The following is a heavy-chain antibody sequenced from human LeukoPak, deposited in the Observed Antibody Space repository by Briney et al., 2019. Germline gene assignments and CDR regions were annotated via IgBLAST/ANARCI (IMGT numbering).Heavy chain of an antibody. J-gene: IGHJ4*02. Sequence: GGSLRLSCAASGFTFSSYSMTWVRQAPGKGLEWVSSISSSSSYIYYADSVKGRFTISRDNAKNSLYLQVNSLRAEDTAVYYCARDRGRYYDSRGFYWGYYFDSWGQGILVTVST. CDR2: ISSSSSYI. CDR1: GFTFSSYS. CDR3: ARDRGRYYDSRGFYWGYYFDS. D-gene: IGHD3-22*01. V-gene: IGHV3-21*01.